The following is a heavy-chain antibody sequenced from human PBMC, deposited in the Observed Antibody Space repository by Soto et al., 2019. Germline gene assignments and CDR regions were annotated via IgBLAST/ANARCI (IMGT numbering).Heavy chain of an antibody. J-gene: IGHJ4*02. V-gene: IGHV4-34*01. CDR3: VTKEGTNWAFDY. D-gene: IGHD1-1*01. CDR2: INHGGST. Sequence: QVRLHQWGAGLLKPSETLSLTCAVYGGSFGGYYWSWIRQSPGKGLEWIGEINHGGSTSYRSSLKSRVTISIDTSKNHFSLKLESVTAADTAVYYCVTKEGTNWAFDYWGQGTLVSV. CDR1: GGSFGGYY.